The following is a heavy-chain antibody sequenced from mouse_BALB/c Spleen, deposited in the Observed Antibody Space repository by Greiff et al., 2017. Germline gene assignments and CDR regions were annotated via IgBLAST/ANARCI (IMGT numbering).Heavy chain of an antibody. CDR3: ARCYGSSSWYFDV. J-gene: IGHJ1*01. D-gene: IGHD1-1*01. Sequence: EVKLVESGGGLVKPGGSLKLSCAASGFTFSSYAMSWVRQTPEKRLEWVATISSGGSYTYYPDSVKGRFTISRDNAKNTLYLQMSSLRSEDTAMYYCARCYGSSSWYFDVWGAGTTVTVSS. CDR2: ISSGGSYT. CDR1: GFTFSSYA. V-gene: IGHV5-9-3*01.